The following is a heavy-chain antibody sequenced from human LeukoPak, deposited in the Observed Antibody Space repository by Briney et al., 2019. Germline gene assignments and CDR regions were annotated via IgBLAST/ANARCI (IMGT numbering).Heavy chain of an antibody. CDR1: GGSISSYY. V-gene: IGHV4-59*01. CDR2: IYYSGGT. D-gene: IGHD3-3*01. CDR3: ARDIPTYYDFWSGYYTGTRPPI. Sequence: SETLSLTCTVSGGSISSYYWSWIRQPPGKGLEWIGYIYYSGGTNYNPSLKSRVTISVDTSKNQFSLKLSSVTAADTAVYYCARDIPTYYDFWSGYYTGTRPPIWGKGTTVTVSS. J-gene: IGHJ6*04.